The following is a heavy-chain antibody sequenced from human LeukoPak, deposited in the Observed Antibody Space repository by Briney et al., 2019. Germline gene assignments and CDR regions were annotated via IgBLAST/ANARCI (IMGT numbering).Heavy chain of an antibody. CDR3: VGRRTSAAGNF. V-gene: IGHV3-7*01. D-gene: IGHD6-13*01. CDR2: INRDGREE. Sequence: GGSLRLSCAASGFAFSNYWMNWVRQAPGKGLQWVANINRDGREEYYVDSVKGRFTISRDNAKNSLSLQMSSLRAEDTAVYYCVGRRTSAAGNFWGQGTLVTVSS. J-gene: IGHJ4*02. CDR1: GFAFSNYW.